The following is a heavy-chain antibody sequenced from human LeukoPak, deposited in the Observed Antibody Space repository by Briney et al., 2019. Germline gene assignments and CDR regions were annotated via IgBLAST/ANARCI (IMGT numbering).Heavy chain of an antibody. J-gene: IGHJ4*02. CDR1: GGSISSYY. CDR3: ARVPLMVRGPNGGVY. CDR2: ICYSGST. V-gene: IGHV4-59*08. D-gene: IGHD3-10*01. Sequence: PSETLSLTCTVSGGSISSYYWSWIRQPPGKGLEWIGYICYSGSTYYNPSLKSRVTISVDTSKNQFSLKLSSVTAADTAVYYCARVPLMVRGPNGGVYWGQGTLVTVSS.